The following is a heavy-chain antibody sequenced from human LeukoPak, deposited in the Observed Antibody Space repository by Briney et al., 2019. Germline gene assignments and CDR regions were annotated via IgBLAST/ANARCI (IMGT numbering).Heavy chain of an antibody. D-gene: IGHD6-13*01. CDR1: GFTFSNAW. Sequence: GSLRLSCAASGFTFSNAWMNWVRQAPGKGLEWVGRIKSKTDGGTTDYAAPVKGRFTISRDDSKNTLYLQMNSLKTEDTAVYYCTTEGVAAAGYYYYGMDVWGQGTTVTVSS. CDR2: IKSKTDGGTT. J-gene: IGHJ6*02. CDR3: TTEGVAAAGYYYYGMDV. V-gene: IGHV3-15*07.